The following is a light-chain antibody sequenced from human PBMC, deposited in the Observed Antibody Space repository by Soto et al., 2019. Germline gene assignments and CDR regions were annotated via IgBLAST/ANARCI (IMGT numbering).Light chain of an antibody. CDR2: AAS. Sequence: DIQMTQSPSSLSASVGDRVTITCRASQGIRTYLKWYQQKPGKAPKLLIYAASSLQSGVTSRFSGSGSGTDFTLTISSLQTEDFATYYCQQCYSSTLTFGGGTKVDIK. J-gene: IGKJ4*01. CDR1: QGIRTY. CDR3: QQCYSSTLT. V-gene: IGKV1-39*01.